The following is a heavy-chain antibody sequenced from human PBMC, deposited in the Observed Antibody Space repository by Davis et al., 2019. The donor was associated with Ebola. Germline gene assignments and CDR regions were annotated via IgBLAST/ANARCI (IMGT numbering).Heavy chain of an antibody. D-gene: IGHD5-18*01. Sequence: MPSETLSLTCTVSGDSISSGDYYWGWIRQPPGKGLEWIGSIYFSGSTFYNPSLKSRITISVDTSKTQFSLELRSVTAADTAVYYCARLDTSMVRDVWGKGTTVTVSS. CDR3: ARLDTSMVRDV. J-gene: IGHJ6*03. CDR2: IYFSGST. CDR1: GDSISSGDYY. V-gene: IGHV4-39*01.